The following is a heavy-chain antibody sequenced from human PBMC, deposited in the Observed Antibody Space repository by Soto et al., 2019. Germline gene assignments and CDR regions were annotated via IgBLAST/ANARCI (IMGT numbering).Heavy chain of an antibody. CDR1: GFTFSSYA. V-gene: IGHV3-30-3*01. CDR3: ARGGYDSSGYYDY. CDR2: ISYDGSNK. Sequence: HPGGSLRLSCAASGFTFSSYAMHWVRQAPGKGLEWVAVISYDGSNKYYADSVKGRFTISRDNSKNTLYLQMNSLRAEDTAVYYCARGGYDSSGYYDYWGQGTLVTVSS. D-gene: IGHD3-22*01. J-gene: IGHJ4*02.